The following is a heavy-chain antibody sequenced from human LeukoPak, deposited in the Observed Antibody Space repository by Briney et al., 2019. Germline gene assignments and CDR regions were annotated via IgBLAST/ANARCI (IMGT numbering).Heavy chain of an antibody. CDR3: ATSGPYSSHWRSWYFDL. D-gene: IGHD6-13*01. J-gene: IGHJ2*01. Sequence: SETLSLTCTVSGGSIGSGDYSWSWIRRPPGKGLEWVGYISQGGNAYYSPSLKSRISISIDRSKNQFSLKMNSVTAADTAVYYCATSGPYSSHWRSWYFDLWGRGTLVTVSS. CDR2: ISQGGNA. CDR1: GGSIGSGDYS. V-gene: IGHV4-30-2*01.